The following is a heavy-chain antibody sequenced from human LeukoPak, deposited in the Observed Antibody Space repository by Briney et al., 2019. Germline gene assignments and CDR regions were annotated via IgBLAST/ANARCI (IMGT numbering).Heavy chain of an antibody. J-gene: IGHJ4*02. CDR2: ISGSGGST. CDR3: AKDRIAVAGSLGH. CDR1: GFTFSSYG. V-gene: IGHV3-23*01. D-gene: IGHD6-19*01. Sequence: GGTLRLSCAASGFTFSSYGMSWVRQAPGKGLEWVSAISGSGGSTYYADSVKGRFTISRDNSKNTLYLQMNSLRAEDTAVYYCAKDRIAVAGSLGHWGQGTLVTVSS.